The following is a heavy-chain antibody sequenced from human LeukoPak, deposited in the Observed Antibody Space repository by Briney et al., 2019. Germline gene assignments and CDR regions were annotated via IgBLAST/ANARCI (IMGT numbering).Heavy chain of an antibody. CDR3: ARVDVLIVATMGHWFDP. CDR1: GYTFTSYG. D-gene: IGHD5-12*01. Sequence: ASVKVSCKASGYTFTSYGISWVRQAPGQGLEWMGWISAYNGNTNYAQKLQGRVTMTTDTSTSTAYMELRSLRSDGTAVYYCARVDVLIVATMGHWFDPWGQGTLVTVSS. CDR2: ISAYNGNT. V-gene: IGHV1-18*01. J-gene: IGHJ5*02.